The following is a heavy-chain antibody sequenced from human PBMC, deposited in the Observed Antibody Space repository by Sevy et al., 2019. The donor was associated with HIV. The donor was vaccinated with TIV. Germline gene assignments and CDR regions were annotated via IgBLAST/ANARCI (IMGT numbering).Heavy chain of an antibody. Sequence: GGSLRLSCAASGFTFSSYWMNWVRQAPGKGLEWVANIKEDGSVNYYVDPVKGRFTICRDNAQNSLYLERNSLGADDTAVYYCARWDVWGKGTTVTVSS. CDR3: ARWDV. J-gene: IGHJ6*04. V-gene: IGHV3-7*01. CDR2: IKEDGSVN. CDR1: GFTFSSYW.